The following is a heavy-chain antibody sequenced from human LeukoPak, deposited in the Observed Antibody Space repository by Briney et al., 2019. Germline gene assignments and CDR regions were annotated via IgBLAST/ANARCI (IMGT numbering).Heavy chain of an antibody. Sequence: SETLSLTCTVSGGSISSYYWSWIRQPAGKGLEWIGRIYTSGSTNYNPSLKSRVTMSVDTSKNQFSLKLSSATAADTAVYYCARGGEYDYVWGSYREYYFDYWGQGTLVTVSS. J-gene: IGHJ4*02. CDR1: GGSISSYY. V-gene: IGHV4-4*07. CDR2: IYTSGST. D-gene: IGHD3-16*02. CDR3: ARGGEYDYVWGSYREYYFDY.